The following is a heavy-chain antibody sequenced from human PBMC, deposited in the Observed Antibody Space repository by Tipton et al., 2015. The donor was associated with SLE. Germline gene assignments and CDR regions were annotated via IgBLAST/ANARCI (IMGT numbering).Heavy chain of an antibody. V-gene: IGHV3-21*03. Sequence: SLRLSCEVSGFTFNYYWMNWVRQAPGKGLEWVSSLSGSGSSIFYADSLQGRFTISRDNAKNSLYLHMNGLRAEDTAVYYCARVDDSSGYYLHYYYGMDVWGQGTTVTVSS. CDR1: GFTFNYYW. D-gene: IGHD3-22*01. CDR2: LSGSGSSI. J-gene: IGHJ6*02. CDR3: ARVDDSSGYYLHYYYGMDV.